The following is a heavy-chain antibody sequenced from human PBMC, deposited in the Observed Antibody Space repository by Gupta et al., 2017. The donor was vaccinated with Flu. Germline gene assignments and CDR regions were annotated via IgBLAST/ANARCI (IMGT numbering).Heavy chain of an antibody. Sequence: FTYDDYVIHWVRQAPGKGLEWVSGITWNSEIIGYADSVKGRFTISRDNAKNSLFLEMTSLRAEDTAIYYCAKIGVTAGYYYYGMDVWGQGTTVTVSS. V-gene: IGHV3-9*01. CDR2: ITWNSEII. D-gene: IGHD2-8*01. J-gene: IGHJ6*02. CDR3: AKIGVTAGYYYYGMDV. CDR1: FTYDDYV.